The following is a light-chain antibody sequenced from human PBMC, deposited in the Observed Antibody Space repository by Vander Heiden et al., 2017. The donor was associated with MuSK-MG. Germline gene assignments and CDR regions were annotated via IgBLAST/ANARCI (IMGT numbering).Light chain of an antibody. CDR2: AAS. V-gene: IGKV1-39*01. J-gene: IGKJ2*01. CDR1: QSISRY. Sequence: DIQMTKSPSSLSASVGDRVTIICRASQSISRYLDWYQHKPGKAPKLLIFAASTLHSEVPSRFTGSGSGTDFTLTISSLQPEDFATYFCQHNNSVPYTFGQGTNLEIQ. CDR3: QHNNSVPYT.